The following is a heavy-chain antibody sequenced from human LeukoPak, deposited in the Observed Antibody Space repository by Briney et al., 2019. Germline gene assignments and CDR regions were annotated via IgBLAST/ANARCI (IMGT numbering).Heavy chain of an antibody. CDR2: ISSSSSTI. CDR3: ATMGGPTGGDYFDY. Sequence: GGSLRLSCAASRFTFSSYALNWVRQAPGKGLEWVAYISSSSSTIYYADSVKGRFTISRDNAKNSLYLQMNSLRAEDTAVYYCATMGGPTGGDYFDYWGQGTLVTVSS. D-gene: IGHD3-16*01. CDR1: RFTFSSYA. J-gene: IGHJ4*02. V-gene: IGHV3-48*01.